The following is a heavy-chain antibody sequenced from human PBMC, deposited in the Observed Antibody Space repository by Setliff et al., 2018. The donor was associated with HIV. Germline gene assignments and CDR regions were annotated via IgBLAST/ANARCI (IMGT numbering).Heavy chain of an antibody. CDR2: IYTSDNT. D-gene: IGHD5-12*01. V-gene: IGHV4-61*02. J-gene: IGHJ4*03. CDR3: ARGVVALSPRGPLDL. Sequence: SSETLSLTCTVSGGSILTTNYYYNWIRQPAGKGLEWIGRIYTSDNTFYNPSLKSRVTISLDASKNQFSLRLSSVTAADTAMYFCARGVVALSPRGPLDLWGQGTLVTVSS. CDR1: GGSILTTNYY.